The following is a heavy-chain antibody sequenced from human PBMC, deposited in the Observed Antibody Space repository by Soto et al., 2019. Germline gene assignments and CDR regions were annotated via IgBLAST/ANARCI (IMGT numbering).Heavy chain of an antibody. Sequence: QVQLVESGGGVVQPGRSLRLSCAASGFTFSSYGMHWVRQAPGKGLEWVAVIWYDGSNKYYADSVKGRFTISRDNSKNTLYLQMNSLRAEDTAVYYCARDERDSVSLDYWGQGTLVSVSS. CDR1: GFTFSSYG. CDR3: ARDERDSVSLDY. D-gene: IGHD3-10*01. J-gene: IGHJ4*02. CDR2: IWYDGSNK. V-gene: IGHV3-33*01.